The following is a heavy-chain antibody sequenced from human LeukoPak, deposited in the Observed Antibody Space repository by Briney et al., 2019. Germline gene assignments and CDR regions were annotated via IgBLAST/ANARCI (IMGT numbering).Heavy chain of an antibody. J-gene: IGHJ4*02. V-gene: IGHV3-23*01. CDR3: AKRSAESSGYFDS. D-gene: IGHD6-19*01. CDR2: ITGSGTFT. Sequence: PGGSLRLSCAASGFTFSSYAMTWVRQAPGKGLEGVSAITGSGTFTDYAASVRGRFTISRDNSKPTLYLQMNSLRAEDTAIYYCAKRSAESSGYFDSWGQGTLVTVSS. CDR1: GFTFSSYA.